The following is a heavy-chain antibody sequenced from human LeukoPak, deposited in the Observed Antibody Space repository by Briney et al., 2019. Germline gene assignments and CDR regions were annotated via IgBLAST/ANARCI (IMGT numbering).Heavy chain of an antibody. D-gene: IGHD2-15*01. V-gene: IGHV5-10-1*01. J-gene: IGHJ5*02. CDR1: GYSFTSYW. Sequence: GESLKISCKGSGYSFTSYWISWVRQMPGKGLEWMGRIDPSGSYTNYSPSFQGHVTISADKSISTAYLQWSSLKASDTAMYYCARSGIDWFDPWGQGTLVTVSS. CDR3: ARSGIDWFDP. CDR2: IDPSGSYT.